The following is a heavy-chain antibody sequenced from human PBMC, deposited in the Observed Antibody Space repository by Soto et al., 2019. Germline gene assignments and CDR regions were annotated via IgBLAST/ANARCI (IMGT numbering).Heavy chain of an antibody. CDR1: GGSISSGGYY. J-gene: IGHJ4*02. V-gene: IGHV4-31*03. Sequence: QVQLQESGPGLVKPSQTLSLTCTVSGGSISSGGYYWSWIRQHPGKGLEWIGYIYYRGSTYYNPSLKSRVTISVDTSKNQFSLKLSSVTAADTAVYYCARVKVLLWFGERGIDYWGQGTLVTVSS. CDR2: IYYRGST. CDR3: ARVKVLLWFGERGIDY. D-gene: IGHD3-10*01.